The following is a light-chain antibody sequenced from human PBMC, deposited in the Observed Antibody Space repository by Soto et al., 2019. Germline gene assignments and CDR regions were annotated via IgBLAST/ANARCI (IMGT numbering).Light chain of an antibody. CDR1: SSDVGGYNY. V-gene: IGLV2-8*01. CDR3: SSYAGTNIVL. J-gene: IGLJ2*01. CDR2: DVT. Sequence: QSALTQPPSASGSPGQSVTISCTGTSSDVGGYNYVSWYQQHPGKAPKLMIYDVTKRPSGVPDRFSGSKSGNTASLIVSGLQAEDEADYYCSSYAGTNIVLFGGGTKLTVL.